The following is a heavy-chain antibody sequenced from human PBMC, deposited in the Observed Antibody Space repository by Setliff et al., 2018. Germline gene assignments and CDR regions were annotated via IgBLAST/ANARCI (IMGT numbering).Heavy chain of an antibody. CDR3: ARVLVGGVVVGGPIMIDTPNPLQPRP. V-gene: IGHV1-18*01. CDR2: ISAYNGNT. D-gene: IGHD3-16*01. CDR1: GYTFTSYG. Sequence: ASVKVSCKASGYTFTSYGISWVRQAPGQGLEWMGWISAYNGNTNYAQKLQGRVTMTTDTSPSTAYMELSSLRSDDTAVYYCARVLVGGVVVGGPIMIDTPNPLQPRPWG. J-gene: IGHJ5*02.